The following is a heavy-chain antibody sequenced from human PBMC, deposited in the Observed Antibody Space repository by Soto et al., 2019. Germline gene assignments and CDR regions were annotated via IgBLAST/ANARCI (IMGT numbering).Heavy chain of an antibody. Sequence: GGSLRLSCAASGFTFSSYSMNWVRQAPGKGLEWVSSISNSSSYIYYADSVKGRFTISRDNAKNSLYLQMNSLRAEDTAVYYCARDNPIVGAIDYWGQGTLVTVSS. CDR3: ARDNPIVGAIDY. V-gene: IGHV3-21*01. CDR2: ISNSSSYI. CDR1: GFTFSSYS. D-gene: IGHD1-26*01. J-gene: IGHJ4*02.